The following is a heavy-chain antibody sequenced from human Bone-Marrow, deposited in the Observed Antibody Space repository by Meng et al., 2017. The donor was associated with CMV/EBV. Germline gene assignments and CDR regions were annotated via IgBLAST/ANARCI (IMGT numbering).Heavy chain of an antibody. V-gene: IGHV3-30*04. J-gene: IGHJ6*02. CDR3: ARTRGYYDFWSGSLGDGMDV. CDR1: GFTFSSYA. CDR2: ISYDGSNK. Sequence: GESLKISCAASGFTFSSYAMHWVRQAPGKGLKWVAVISYDGSNKYYADSVKGRFTISRDNSKNTLYLQMNSLRAEDTAVYYCARTRGYYDFWSGSLGDGMDVWGQGTTVTVSS. D-gene: IGHD3-3*01.